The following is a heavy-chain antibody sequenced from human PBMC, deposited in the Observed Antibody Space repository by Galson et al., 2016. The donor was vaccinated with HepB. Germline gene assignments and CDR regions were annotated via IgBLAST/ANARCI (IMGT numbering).Heavy chain of an antibody. D-gene: IGHD2-15*01. V-gene: IGHV3-74*01. J-gene: IGHJ4*02. CDR2: INSDGSII. CDR1: GFTLSGYW. CDR3: ARDLPLLG. Sequence: SLRLSCAASGFTLSGYWMHWVRHAPGKGLVWVSRINSDGSIINYADSVKGRFTISRDNSKNTLYLQMNSLRAEDTAVYYCARDLPLLGWGQGTLVTVSS.